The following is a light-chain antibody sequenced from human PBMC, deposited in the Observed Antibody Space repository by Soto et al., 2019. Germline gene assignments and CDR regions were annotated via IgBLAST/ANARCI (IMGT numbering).Light chain of an antibody. V-gene: IGKV1-5*01. CDR3: LQYESYRA. CDR2: DAS. J-gene: IGKJ1*01. Sequence: DIQITQSPSTLSASVGDRVTITCRASQSISSWLAWYQQKPGKAPKLLMFDASNLESGVPSRFSGSGSGTEFTLTTSXLQPDDFATYYCLQYESYRAFGQGTKVDIK. CDR1: QSISSW.